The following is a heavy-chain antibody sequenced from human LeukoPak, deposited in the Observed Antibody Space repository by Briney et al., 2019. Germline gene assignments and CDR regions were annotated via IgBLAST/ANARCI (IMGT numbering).Heavy chain of an antibody. J-gene: IGHJ4*02. CDR1: GGSISSGGYY. CDR3: ARAQTYYYGSGSYYYFDY. CDR2: IYYSGST. D-gene: IGHD3-10*01. V-gene: IGHV4-31*03. Sequence: SETLSLTCTVSGGSISSGGYYWSWIRQHPGKGLEWIGYIYYSGSTYYNPSLKSRVTISVDTSKNQFSLKLSSVTAADTAVYYCARAQTYYYGSGSYYYFDYWGQGTLVTVSP.